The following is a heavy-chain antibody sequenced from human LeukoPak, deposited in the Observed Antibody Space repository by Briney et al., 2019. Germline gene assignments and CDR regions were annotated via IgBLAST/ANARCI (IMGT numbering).Heavy chain of an antibody. CDR2: ISSSSAYI. V-gene: IGHV3-21*01. D-gene: IGHD5-24*01. CDR1: GFTFSSYS. J-gene: IGHJ3*02. Sequence: PGGSLRLSYAASGFTFSSYSMNWVRQAPGKGLEWVSFISSSSAYISYADSVKGRFTISRDNAKNSLYLQMNNLRAEDTAVYYCAKKMDDAFDIWGQGTMVTVSS. CDR3: AKKMDDAFDI.